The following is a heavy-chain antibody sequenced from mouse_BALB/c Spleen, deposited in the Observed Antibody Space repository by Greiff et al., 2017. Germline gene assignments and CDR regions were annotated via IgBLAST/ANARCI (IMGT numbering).Heavy chain of an antibody. CDR2: IDTSDSYT. V-gene: IGHV1-69*01. J-gene: IGHJ2*01. CDR1: GYTFTDYW. Sequence: QVHVKQPGAELVMPGASVKMSCKASGYTFTDYWMHWVKQRPGQGLEWIGAIDTSDSYTSYNQKFKGKATLTVDESSSTAYMQLSSLTSEDSAVYYCARGGTTVDYWGQGTTLTVSS. CDR3: ARGGTTVDY. D-gene: IGHD1-1*01.